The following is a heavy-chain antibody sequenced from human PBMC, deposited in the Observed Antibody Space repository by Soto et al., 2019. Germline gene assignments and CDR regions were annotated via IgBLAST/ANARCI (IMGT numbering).Heavy chain of an antibody. J-gene: IGHJ3*02. D-gene: IGHD2-21*01. V-gene: IGHV3-15*01. CDR2: IKSKTAGGTT. CDR3: ARAGGGVSGGAVEI. CDR1: GFTFSNAW. Sequence: EVQLVESGGGLVKPGGSLRLSCAASGFTFSNAWMSWVRQTPGKGLQWVGRIKSKTAGGTTDYAAPVKGRFTISRDDSQNPLALELHSLKPEDTAVYYCARAGGGVSGGAVEIWGQGTMVTVSS.